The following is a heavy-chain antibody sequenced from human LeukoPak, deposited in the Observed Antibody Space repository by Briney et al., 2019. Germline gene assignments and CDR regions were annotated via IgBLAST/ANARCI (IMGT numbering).Heavy chain of an antibody. V-gene: IGHV3-33*01. Sequence: GGSLRLSCAASGFTFSSYGMHWVRQAPGKGLEWVAVIWYDGSNKYYADSVKGRFTISRDNSKNTLYLQMNSLRAEDTAVYYCARDKWSSGWYLDYWGQGTLVTVPS. CDR2: IWYDGSNK. CDR1: GFTFSSYG. D-gene: IGHD6-19*01. CDR3: ARDKWSSGWYLDY. J-gene: IGHJ4*02.